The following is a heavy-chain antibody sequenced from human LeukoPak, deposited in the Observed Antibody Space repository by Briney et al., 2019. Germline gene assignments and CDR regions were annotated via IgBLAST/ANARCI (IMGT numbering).Heavy chain of an antibody. CDR3: ARHDLGGRSPFDC. CDR1: GNTFTTYY. J-gene: IGHJ4*02. CDR2: INPSGDST. D-gene: IGHD2-15*01. Sequence: GASVKVSCKTSGNTFTTYYMHWVRQAPGQGLEWLGIINPSGDSTTYAQKFQGRVTMTRDTSTSTVYMDLSSLRSEDTAVYYCARHDLGGRSPFDCWSQGTLVTVSS. V-gene: IGHV1-46*01.